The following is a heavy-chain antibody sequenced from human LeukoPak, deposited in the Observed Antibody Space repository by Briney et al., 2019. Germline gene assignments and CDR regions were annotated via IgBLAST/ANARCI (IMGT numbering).Heavy chain of an antibody. Sequence: ASVKVSCKASGYTLTGYYMHWVRQAPGQGLEWMGWINLNSGGTNYAQKFQGRVTMTRDTSISTAYMELSRLRSDDTAVYYCARDGTGNDYWGQGTLVTVSS. CDR3: ARDGTGNDY. V-gene: IGHV1-2*02. CDR1: GYTLTGYY. D-gene: IGHD1-7*01. CDR2: INLNSGGT. J-gene: IGHJ4*02.